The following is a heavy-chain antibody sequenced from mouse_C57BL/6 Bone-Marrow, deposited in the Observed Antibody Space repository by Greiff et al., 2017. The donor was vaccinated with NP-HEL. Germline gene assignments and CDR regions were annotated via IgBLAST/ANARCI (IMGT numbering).Heavy chain of an antibody. Sequence: VQLQQSGAELVRPGASVKLSCTASGFNIKDDYMHWVKQRPEQGLEWIGWIDPANGDTEYASKFQGQATMTVDTSSITAYLQLSSLTSEDTAVYYCTTDERSYDDGWRGGFAVWGQGTLVTVSA. CDR3: TTDERSYDDGWRGGFAV. J-gene: IGHJ3*01. V-gene: IGHV14-4*01. D-gene: IGHD2-3*01. CDR2: IDPANGDT. CDR1: GFNIKDDY.